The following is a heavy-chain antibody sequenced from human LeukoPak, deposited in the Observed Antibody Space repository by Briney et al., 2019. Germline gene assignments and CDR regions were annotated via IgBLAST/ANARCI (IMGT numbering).Heavy chain of an antibody. Sequence: TPSETLSLTCTVSGGSINSRSDYWGWIRQPPGKGLEWIGHIHYSGSTNYNPSPKSRVTISVDTSKNQFSLKLSSVTAADTAVYYCARTNWGVWYFDLWGRGTLVTVSS. V-gene: IGHV4-61*05. CDR2: IHYSGST. D-gene: IGHD7-27*01. CDR3: ARTNWGVWYFDL. CDR1: GGSINSRSDY. J-gene: IGHJ2*01.